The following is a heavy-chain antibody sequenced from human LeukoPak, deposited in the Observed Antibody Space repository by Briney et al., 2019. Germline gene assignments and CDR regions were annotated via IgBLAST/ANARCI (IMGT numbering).Heavy chain of an antibody. V-gene: IGHV3-21*01. CDR3: ARMGAGSPPNFDY. CDR1: GFTFSSYS. D-gene: IGHD1-26*01. J-gene: IGHJ4*02. CDR2: ISSSSSYI. Sequence: GGSLRLSCAASGFTFSSYSMNWVRRAPGKGLEWVSSISSSSSYIYYADSVKGRFTISRDNAKNSLYLQMNSLRAEDTAVYYCARMGAGSPPNFDYWGQGTLVTVSS.